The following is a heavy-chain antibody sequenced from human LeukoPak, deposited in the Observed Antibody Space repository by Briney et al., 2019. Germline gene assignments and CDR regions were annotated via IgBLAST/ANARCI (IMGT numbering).Heavy chain of an antibody. J-gene: IGHJ4*02. D-gene: IGHD3-22*01. CDR1: GFTFNIYW. Sequence: GGSLRLSCAASGFTFNIYWMHWVRQAPGKGLVGVSLISSDGSITSYADSVKGRFTISRDNAKNTVYLQMNSLRVEDTAVYYCARRVGSSESSYYFDYWGQGTLVTVSS. V-gene: IGHV3-74*01. CDR3: ARRVGSSESSYYFDY. CDR2: ISSDGSIT.